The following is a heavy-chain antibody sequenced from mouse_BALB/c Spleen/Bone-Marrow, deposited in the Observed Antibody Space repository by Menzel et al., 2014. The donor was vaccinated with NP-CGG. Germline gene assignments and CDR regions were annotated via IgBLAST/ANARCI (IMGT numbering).Heavy chain of an antibody. CDR1: GYTFSSYW. V-gene: IGHV1-9*01. Sequence: QVQLKQSGAELMKPGASVKISCKATGYTFSSYWLEWVKQRPGHGLEWIGEILPGSGSTYYNEKFKGKATFTADTSSNTAYMQLSSLTSENSAFYYCAREDGNHVGFTYWGQGTLVTVSA. CDR2: ILPGSGST. D-gene: IGHD2-1*01. J-gene: IGHJ3*01. CDR3: AREDGNHVGFTY.